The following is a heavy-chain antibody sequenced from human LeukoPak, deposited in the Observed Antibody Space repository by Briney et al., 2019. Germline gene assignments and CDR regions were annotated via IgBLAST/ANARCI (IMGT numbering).Heavy chain of an antibody. CDR3: AREAYYDSSGYYLY. CDR1: GGSISGYY. CDR2: IYYNGIS. Sequence: PSETLSLTCTVSGGSISGYYWSWIRQPPGKGLEWIAYIYYNGISNYNPSLKSRVIISVDSSKNQFSLKLTSVTAADTAVYYCAREAYYDSSGYYLYWGQGTLVTVSS. D-gene: IGHD3-22*01. J-gene: IGHJ4*02. V-gene: IGHV4-59*01.